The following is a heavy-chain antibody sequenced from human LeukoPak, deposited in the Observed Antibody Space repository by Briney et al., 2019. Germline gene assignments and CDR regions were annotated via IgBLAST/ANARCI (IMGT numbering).Heavy chain of an antibody. D-gene: IGHD3-16*01. J-gene: IGHJ4*02. Sequence: PGGSLRLSCAASGFTFSTYWMHWVRQAPGKGLVWVSRIVTDGSTTNYADSVKGRFTISRDNAKNTLYLQMNSLRADDTAVYYRARAASAWSIDYWGQGSLVTVSS. V-gene: IGHV3-74*01. CDR3: ARAASAWSIDY. CDR2: IVTDGSTT. CDR1: GFTFSTYW.